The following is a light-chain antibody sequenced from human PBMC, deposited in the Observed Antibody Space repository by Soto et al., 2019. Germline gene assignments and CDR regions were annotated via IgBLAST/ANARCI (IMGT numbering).Light chain of an antibody. CDR2: AAS. V-gene: IGKV1-39*01. J-gene: IGKJ1*01. Sequence: DIQMTQSPSSLSASVGDRVTITCRASQTITTYLNWYQQKPGKAPKLLIYAASSLQSGVPSRFSGSGSGTDFTLTISSLQPEDFATYFWQQSYSTPWTFGQGTKAEIK. CDR3: QQSYSTPWT. CDR1: QTITTY.